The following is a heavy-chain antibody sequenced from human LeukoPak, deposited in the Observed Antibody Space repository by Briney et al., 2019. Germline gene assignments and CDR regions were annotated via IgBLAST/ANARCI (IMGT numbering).Heavy chain of an antibody. CDR3: AKDIQLST. V-gene: IGHV3-23*01. CDR1: GFTFSVAA. D-gene: IGHD5-24*01. Sequence: GGSLRLSCAASGFTFSVAAMTGVRQAPGWGLEWVSLIGASGESTYYADSVKGRFTISRDNSKNTLSLQMNSLRVEDTAMYFCAKDIQLSTWGLGTMVTVSS. CDR2: IGASGEST. J-gene: IGHJ3*01.